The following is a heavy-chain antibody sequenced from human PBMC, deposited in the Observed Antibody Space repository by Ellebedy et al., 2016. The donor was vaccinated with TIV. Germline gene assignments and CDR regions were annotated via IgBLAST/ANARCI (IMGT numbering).Heavy chain of an antibody. V-gene: IGHV3-33*01. CDR2: IWYDGSNK. CDR1: GFTFSSYG. J-gene: IGHJ6*02. D-gene: IGHD2/OR15-2a*01. CDR3: ARDSDYLAGYYYGMDV. Sequence: GESLKISCAASGFTFSSYGMNWVRQAPGKGLEWVAVIWYDGSNKYYADSVKGRFTISRDNSKNTLYLQMNSLRAEDTAVYYCARDSDYLAGYYYGMDVWGQGTTVTVSS.